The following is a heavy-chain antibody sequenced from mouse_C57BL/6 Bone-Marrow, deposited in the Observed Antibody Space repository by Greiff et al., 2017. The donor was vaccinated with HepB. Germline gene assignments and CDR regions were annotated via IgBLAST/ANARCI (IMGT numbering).Heavy chain of an antibody. D-gene: IGHD1-1*01. CDR2: INPNNGGT. J-gene: IGHJ3*01. CDR1: GYTFTDYY. V-gene: IGHV1-26*01. CDR3: ARNPHLLLRYGFAY. Sequence: EVQLQQSGPELVKPGASVKISCKASGYTFTDYYMNWVKQSHGKSLEWIGDINPNNGGTSYNQKFKGKATLTVDKSSSTAYMELRSLTSEDSAVYYCARNPHLLLRYGFAYWGQGTLVTVSA.